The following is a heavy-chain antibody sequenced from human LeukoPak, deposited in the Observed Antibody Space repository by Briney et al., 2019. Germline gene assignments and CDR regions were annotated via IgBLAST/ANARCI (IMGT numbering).Heavy chain of an antibody. V-gene: IGHV5-51*01. CDR3: ARAVKGSGYDPYYYYMDV. J-gene: IGHJ6*03. Sequence: GESLKISCKGSGYSITSYWIGWVRQMPGKGLEGMGIIYPGDSDTKYSPSFQGQVTISADKSISTAYLQWSSLKASDTAMYYCARAVKGSGYDPYYYYMDVWGKGTTVTVSS. CDR2: IYPGDSDT. CDR1: GYSITSYW. D-gene: IGHD5-12*01.